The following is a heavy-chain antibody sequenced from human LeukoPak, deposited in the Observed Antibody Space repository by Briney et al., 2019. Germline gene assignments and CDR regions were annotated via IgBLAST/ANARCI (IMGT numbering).Heavy chain of an antibody. D-gene: IGHD6-19*01. CDR2: ISSSSNYI. CDR1: GCTFINYS. V-gene: IGHV3-21*01. Sequence: VGALRPSCAASGCTFINYSMNWVRPAPGREVEGVSSISSSSNYIYYADSVKGRFTISRDNAKNSMYLQMNSLRAEDTAVYYCARDPSSGWYLKGWFDPWGQGTLVTVSS. J-gene: IGHJ5*02. CDR3: ARDPSSGWYLKGWFDP.